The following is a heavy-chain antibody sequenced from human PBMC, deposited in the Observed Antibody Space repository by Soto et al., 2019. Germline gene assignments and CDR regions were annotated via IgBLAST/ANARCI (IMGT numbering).Heavy chain of an antibody. Sequence: GGSLRLSCAASGFRFSSYGMHWVRQAPGKGLEWVAVISDDGSSKYYVDAVKGRFTISRDNSKNTLFLQMNSLRAEDTAVYYCARPMYYYDSSGPPAYWGQGTLVTVSS. CDR2: ISDDGSSK. D-gene: IGHD3-22*01. J-gene: IGHJ4*02. V-gene: IGHV3-30*03. CDR1: GFRFSSYG. CDR3: ARPMYYYDSSGPPAY.